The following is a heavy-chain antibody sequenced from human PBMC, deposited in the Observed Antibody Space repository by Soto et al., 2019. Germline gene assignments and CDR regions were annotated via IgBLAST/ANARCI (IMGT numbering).Heavy chain of an antibody. V-gene: IGHV1-69*12. CDR1: GGTFCSYA. CDR3: ARAGGPYYYDSSAPLGDY. Sequence: QVQLVQSGAEVKKPGSSVKVSCMASGGTFCSYAISWVRQAPGQGLEWIGGIIPIFGTANYAQKFQGRVTITADESTSTAYMELSSLRSEDTAVYYCARAGGPYYYDSSAPLGDYWGQGTLVTVSS. CDR2: IIPIFGTA. J-gene: IGHJ4*02. D-gene: IGHD3-22*01.